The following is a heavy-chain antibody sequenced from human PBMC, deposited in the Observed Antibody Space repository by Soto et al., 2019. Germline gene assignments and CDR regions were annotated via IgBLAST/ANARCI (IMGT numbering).Heavy chain of an antibody. D-gene: IGHD3-22*01. CDR2: IYYSGST. CDR1: GGSISSSSYY. CDR3: ARLYYDSKEFDY. Sequence: PSETLSLTCTVSGGSISSSSYYWGWIRQPPGKGLEWIGSIYYSGSTYYNPSLKSRVTISVDTSKNQFSLKLSSVTAADTAVYYCARLYYDSKEFDYWGQGTLVTVSS. V-gene: IGHV4-39*01. J-gene: IGHJ4*02.